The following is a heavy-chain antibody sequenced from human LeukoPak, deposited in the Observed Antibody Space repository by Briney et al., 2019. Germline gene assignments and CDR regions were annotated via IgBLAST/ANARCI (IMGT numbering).Heavy chain of an antibody. V-gene: IGHV1-18*01. Sequence: GASVKVSCKASGYTFTSYGISWVRQAPGQGLEWMGWISAYNGNTNYAQKLQGRVTMTTDTSTSTAYMELRSLRSEDTAVYYCAREIRARFLEWLFSYWGQGTLVTVSS. J-gene: IGHJ4*02. CDR3: AREIRARFLEWLFSY. CDR1: GYTFTSYG. D-gene: IGHD3-3*01. CDR2: ISAYNGNT.